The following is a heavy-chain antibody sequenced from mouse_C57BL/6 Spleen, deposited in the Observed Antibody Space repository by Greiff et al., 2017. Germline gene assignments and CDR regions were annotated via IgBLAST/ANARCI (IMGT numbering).Heavy chain of an antibody. CDR1: GFTFSSYA. D-gene: IGHD1-1*01. V-gene: IGHV5-4*03. CDR3: AKSYNNGSSCAWFAY. CDR2: ISDGGSYT. Sequence: EVKLVESGGGLVKPGGSLKLSCAASGFTFSSYAMSWVRQTPEKRLEWVATISDGGSYTSYPDNVKGQFTISRDNAKNNLYLQLSHLKSEDTAMYYCAKSYNNGSSCAWFAYWGQGTLVTVSA. J-gene: IGHJ3*01.